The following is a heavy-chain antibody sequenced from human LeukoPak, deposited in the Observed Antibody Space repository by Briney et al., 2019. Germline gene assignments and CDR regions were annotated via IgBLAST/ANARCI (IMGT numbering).Heavy chain of an antibody. CDR1: GFTFSSYA. J-gene: IGHJ4*02. V-gene: IGHV3-23*01. CDR3: AKDHYYGSGSYSPL. Sequence: AGGSLRLSCAASGFTFSSYAMSWVRQAPGKGLEWVSAISGSGGSTYYADSVKGRFTISRDNSKNTLYLQMNSLRAEDTAVYYCAKDHYYGSGSYSPLWGQGTLVTVSS. CDR2: ISGSGGST. D-gene: IGHD3-10*01.